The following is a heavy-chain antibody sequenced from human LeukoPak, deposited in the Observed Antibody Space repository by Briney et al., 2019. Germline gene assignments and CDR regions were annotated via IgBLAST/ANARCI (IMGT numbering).Heavy chain of an antibody. CDR2: INPSGGST. CDR3: ARSLTYYYDSSGPPAI. J-gene: IGHJ3*02. D-gene: IGHD3-22*01. Sequence: ASVKVSCKASGYTFTSYYMHWVRQAPGQGLEWMGIINPSGGSTSYAQKFQGRVTMTSDTSTSTVYTELRSLRSEDPAVYYCARSLTYYYDSSGPPAIWGQGTMVTVSS. V-gene: IGHV1-46*01. CDR1: GYTFTSYY.